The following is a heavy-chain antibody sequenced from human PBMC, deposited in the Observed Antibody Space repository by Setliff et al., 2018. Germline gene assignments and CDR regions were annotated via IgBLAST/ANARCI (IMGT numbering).Heavy chain of an antibody. J-gene: IGHJ6*03. CDR1: GDTLRSHA. CDR2: INPNSGGT. CDR3: ARRGQVTMVRGVTAPASYYYYYMDV. Sequence: ASVKVSCKDFGDTLRSHAFHWVRQAPGQRPEWMGWINPNSGGTNYAQKFQGRVTMTRDTSISTAYMELSRLRSDDTAVYYCARRGQVTMVRGVTAPASYYYYYMDVWGKGTTVTVSS. D-gene: IGHD3-10*01. V-gene: IGHV1-2*02.